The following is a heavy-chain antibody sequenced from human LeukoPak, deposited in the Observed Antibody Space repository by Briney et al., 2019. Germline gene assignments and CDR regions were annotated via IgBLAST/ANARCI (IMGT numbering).Heavy chain of an antibody. CDR3: ARLDYYGSGSYYIRPGLGNFDY. CDR2: INHSGST. V-gene: IGHV4-34*01. D-gene: IGHD3-10*01. Sequence: SETLSLTCAVYGGSFSGYYWSWIRQPPGKGLEWIGEINHSGSTNYNPSLKSRVTISVDTSKNQFSLNLSSVTAADTAVYYCARLDYYGSGSYYIRPGLGNFDYWGQGTLVTVSS. J-gene: IGHJ4*02. CDR1: GGSFSGYY.